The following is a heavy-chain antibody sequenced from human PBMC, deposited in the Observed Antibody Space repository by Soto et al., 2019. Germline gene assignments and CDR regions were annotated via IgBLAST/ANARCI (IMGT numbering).Heavy chain of an antibody. CDR1: GFTFSDYY. CDR2: IKQDGSEE. D-gene: IGHD3-3*01. V-gene: IGHV3-7*01. J-gene: IGHJ4*01. CDR3: VRDVIGFWSGYYTGCFDY. Sequence: GGSLRLSCAASGFTFSDYYMTWIRQAPGKGLEWVANIKQDGSEESYVDSVRGRFTVSRDNAKNSLYLQMNSLRAEDTAVYYCVRDVIGFWSGYYTGCFDYWGQGILVTVSS.